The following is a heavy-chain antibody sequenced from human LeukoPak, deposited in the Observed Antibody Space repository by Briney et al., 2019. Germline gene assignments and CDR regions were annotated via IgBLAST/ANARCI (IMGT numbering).Heavy chain of an antibody. J-gene: IGHJ4*02. D-gene: IGHD3-22*01. Sequence: GGSLRLSCAASGFTFSSHGMHWVRQAPGKGLEWVTFIRYDGHNKYYADSVKGRFTISRDNSKNTLYLQMNSLRPEDTAVYYCAKSQNYYDNSGYYYLDYWGQGNLVTVSS. CDR3: AKSQNYYDNSGYYYLDY. V-gene: IGHV3-30*02. CDR2: IRYDGHNK. CDR1: GFTFSSHG.